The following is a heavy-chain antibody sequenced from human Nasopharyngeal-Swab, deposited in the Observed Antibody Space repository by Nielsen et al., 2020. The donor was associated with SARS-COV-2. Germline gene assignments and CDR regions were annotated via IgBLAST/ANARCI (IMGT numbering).Heavy chain of an antibody. J-gene: IGHJ4*02. D-gene: IGHD5-18*01. CDR2: IGTAGDT. V-gene: IGHV3-13*01. Sequence: GGSLRLSCAASGFTFSSYDMHWVRQATGKGLEWVSAIGTAGDTYYPDSVKGRFTISRDNSKNTLYLQMNSLRAEDTAVYYCARAGGGYSYADYWGQGTLVTVSS. CDR3: ARAGGGYSYADY. CDR1: GFTFSSYD.